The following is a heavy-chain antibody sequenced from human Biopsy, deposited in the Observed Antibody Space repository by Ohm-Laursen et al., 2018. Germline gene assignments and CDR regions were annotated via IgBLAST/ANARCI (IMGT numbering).Heavy chain of an antibody. CDR3: ARDQMAIMLGGRTRTDFFDS. J-gene: IGHJ4*02. CDR1: GDTFTTSA. V-gene: IGHV1-69*04. CDR2: IIPILGTV. D-gene: IGHD3-10*02. Sequence: SSVKVSCNASGDTFTTSAISWVRQVPGQGLDWMGRIIPILGTVDYGQNFQGRVTIRADTSTTFLELTSLRYDDTAVYYCARDQMAIMLGGRTRTDFFDSWGQGTLVTVSS.